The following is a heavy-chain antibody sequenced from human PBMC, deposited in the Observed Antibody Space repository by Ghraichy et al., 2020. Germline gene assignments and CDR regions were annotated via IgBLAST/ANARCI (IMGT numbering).Heavy chain of an antibody. CDR3: ARGCGYDSSGYYSPDAFDI. CDR2: MNPNSGNT. Sequence: ASVKVSCKASGYTFTSYDINWVRQATGQGLEWMGWMNPNSGNTGYAQKFQGRVTMTRNTSISTAYMELSSLRSEDTAVYYCARGCGYDSSGYYSPDAFDIWGQGTMVTVSS. V-gene: IGHV1-8*01. CDR1: GYTFTSYD. D-gene: IGHD3-22*01. J-gene: IGHJ3*02.